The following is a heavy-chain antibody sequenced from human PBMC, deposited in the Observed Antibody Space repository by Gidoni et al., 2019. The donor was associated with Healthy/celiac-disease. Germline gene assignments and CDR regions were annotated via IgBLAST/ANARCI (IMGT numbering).Heavy chain of an antibody. CDR3: ARGRKPKYYDSSGYSRRGGGRVIDY. CDR1: GGSFSGYY. J-gene: IGHJ4*02. Sequence: QVQLQQWGAGLLKPSETLSLTCAVYGGSFSGYYWRWIRQPPGKGLEWIGEINHSGSTNYNPSLKSRVTISVDTSKNQFSLKLSSVTAADTAVYYCARGRKPKYYDSSGYSRRGGGRVIDYWGQGTLVTVSS. CDR2: INHSGST. D-gene: IGHD3-22*01. V-gene: IGHV4-34*01.